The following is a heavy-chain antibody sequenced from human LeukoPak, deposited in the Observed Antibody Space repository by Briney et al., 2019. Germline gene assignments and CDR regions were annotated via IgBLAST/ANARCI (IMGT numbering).Heavy chain of an antibody. CDR2: IYHSWST. Sequence: PSETLSLTCTVPGGSISSSTSYYWGWVRQPPGKGLDCIGSIYHSWSTYYNPSLKSRVSISADTSKNQFSLRLSSVTVADTAVYYCATMVRAVSPYYGTDVWGQGTTVTVSS. V-gene: IGHV4-39*01. CDR3: ATMVRAVSPYYGTDV. CDR1: GGSISSSTSYY. D-gene: IGHD3-10*01. J-gene: IGHJ6*02.